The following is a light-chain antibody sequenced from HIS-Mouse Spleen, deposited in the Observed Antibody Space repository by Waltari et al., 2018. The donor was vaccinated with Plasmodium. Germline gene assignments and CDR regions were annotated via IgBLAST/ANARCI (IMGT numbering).Light chain of an antibody. CDR2: GKN. Sequence: SSELTQDPAVSVALGQTVRITCQGDSLRSYYASLYQPKPGQAPVLVIYGKNNRPSGIPDRFSGSSSGNTASLTITGAQAEDEADYYCNSRDSSGNHLVFGGGTKLTVL. CDR3: NSRDSSGNHLV. V-gene: IGLV3-19*01. J-gene: IGLJ2*01. CDR1: SLRSYY.